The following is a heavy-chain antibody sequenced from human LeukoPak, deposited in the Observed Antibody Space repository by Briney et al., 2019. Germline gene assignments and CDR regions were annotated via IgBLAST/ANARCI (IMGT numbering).Heavy chain of an antibody. CDR3: ASPAVWGDLSLRY. D-gene: IGHD3-16*02. CDR2: IYSGGST. J-gene: IGHJ4*02. V-gene: IGHV3-53*01. Sequence: PGGSLRLSCAASGFTVSSNYMIWVRQAPGKGLEWVSVIYSGGSTYYADSVKGRFTISRDNSKNTVYLQMNSLRAEDTAVYYCASPAVWGDLSLRYWGQGPLVTVSS. CDR1: GFTVSSNY.